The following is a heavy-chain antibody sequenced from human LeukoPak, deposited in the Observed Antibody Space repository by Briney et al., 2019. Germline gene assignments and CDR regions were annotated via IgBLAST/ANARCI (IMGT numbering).Heavy chain of an antibody. J-gene: IGHJ4*02. CDR2: ISSSGNTR. Sequence: GGSLRLSCASSRFTFSRYVMHEVGQAPGKGLEWLSYISSSGNTRYYADSVKGRFAISRDNSKNSLYLQMNSLRAEDTAVYYCAMCYTIRTIGGQGTLVTVSS. CDR1: RFTFSRYV. V-gene: IGHV3-48*03. CDR3: AMCYTIRTI. D-gene: IGHD3-16*02.